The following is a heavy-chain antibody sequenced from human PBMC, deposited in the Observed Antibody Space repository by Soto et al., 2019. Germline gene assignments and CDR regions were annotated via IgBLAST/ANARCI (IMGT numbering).Heavy chain of an antibody. V-gene: IGHV1-69*13. CDR3: ARDLGIAVAGLFDY. CDR1: GGTVSSYA. D-gene: IGHD6-19*01. CDR2: IIPIFGTA. Sequence: SVKVSCKASGGTVSSYAISWVRQAPGQGLEWMGGIIPIFGTANYAQKFQGRVTITADESTSTAYMELSSLRSEDTAVYYCARDLGIAVAGLFDYWGQGTLVTVSS. J-gene: IGHJ4*02.